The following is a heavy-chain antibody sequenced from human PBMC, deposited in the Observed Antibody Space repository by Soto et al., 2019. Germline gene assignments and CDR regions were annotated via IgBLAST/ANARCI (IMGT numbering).Heavy chain of an antibody. Sequence: ASVKVSCKASGGTFSSYAISWVRQAPGQGLEWMGGIIPIFGTANYAQKFQGRVTITADESTSTAYMELSSLRSEDTAVYYCARDPLPSYYDYVWGSYRYGGYFDYWGQGTLVTVSS. J-gene: IGHJ4*02. CDR2: IIPIFGTA. CDR3: ARDPLPSYYDYVWGSYRYGGYFDY. CDR1: GGTFSSYA. V-gene: IGHV1-69*13. D-gene: IGHD3-16*02.